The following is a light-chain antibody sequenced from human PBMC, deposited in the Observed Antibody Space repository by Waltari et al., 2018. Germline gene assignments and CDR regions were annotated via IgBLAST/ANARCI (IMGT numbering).Light chain of an antibody. CDR1: SSDVGSSNL. J-gene: IGLJ2*01. Sequence: QSALTQPASVSGSPGQSIPIPCTGTSSDVGSSNLVSWYQQHPGKAPKLMIYEVSKRPSGVSNRFSGSKSGNTASLTISGLQAEDEADYYCCSYAGSSTFVFGGGTKLTVL. V-gene: IGLV2-23*02. CDR2: EVS. CDR3: CSYAGSSTFV.